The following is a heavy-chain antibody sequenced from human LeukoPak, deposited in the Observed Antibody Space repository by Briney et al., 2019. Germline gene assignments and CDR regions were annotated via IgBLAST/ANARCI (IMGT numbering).Heavy chain of an antibody. V-gene: IGHV1-2*02. D-gene: IGHD3-10*01. J-gene: IGHJ6*03. Sequence: ASVKVSCKTSVYTFTGYYIHWVRQAPGQGLEWMGWIRPNSGGTKYAQKFQGRVTMTRDTSISTAYMELDRLRSDDTAVYYCARDDDYGSGTYMDVWGKGTTVTVSS. CDR3: ARDDDYGSGTYMDV. CDR2: IRPNSGGT. CDR1: VYTFTGYY.